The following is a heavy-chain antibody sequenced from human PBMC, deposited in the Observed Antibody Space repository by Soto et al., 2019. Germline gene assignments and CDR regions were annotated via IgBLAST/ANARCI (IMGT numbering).Heavy chain of an antibody. D-gene: IGHD6-13*01. CDR3: AACNRGIAAAGIFYYYYMDV. CDR1: GFTFSSYA. J-gene: IGHJ6*03. CDR2: ISGSGGST. Sequence: GGSLRLSCAASGFTFSSYAMSWVRQAPGKGLEWVSAISGSGGSTYYADSVKGRFTISRDNSKNTLYLQMNSLRAEDTAVYYCAACNRGIAAAGIFYYYYMDVWGKGTTVTVSS. V-gene: IGHV3-23*01.